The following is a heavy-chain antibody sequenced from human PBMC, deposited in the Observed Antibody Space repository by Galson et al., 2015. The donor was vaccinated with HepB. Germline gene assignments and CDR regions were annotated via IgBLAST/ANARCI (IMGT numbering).Heavy chain of an antibody. V-gene: IGHV3-53*01. D-gene: IGHD2-15*01. Sequence: SLRLPCAASGLTVSSNYMSWVRQAPGKGLEWVSVIYSGGSTYYADSVKGRFTISRDNSKNTLYLQMNSLRAEDTAVYYCARDWAGVDYYYYYMDVWGKGTTVTVSS. J-gene: IGHJ6*03. CDR3: ARDWAGVDYYYYYMDV. CDR2: IYSGGST. CDR1: GLTVSSNY.